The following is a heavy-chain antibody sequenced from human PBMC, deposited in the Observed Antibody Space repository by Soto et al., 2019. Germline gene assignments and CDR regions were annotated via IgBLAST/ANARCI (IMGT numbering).Heavy chain of an antibody. D-gene: IGHD2-15*01. Sequence: QLQLQESGPGLVKPSETLSLTCTVSGGSISSSMFYWGWIRQPPGKGLEWIGSISYSRSTSYTPARKSRFSISVEISRNQFSLELGSVSAADPAVYYCACRTVYCSGGNCPCESWVQATLVTVSS. V-gene: IGHV4-39*01. CDR1: GGSISSSMFY. CDR3: ACRTVYCSGGNCPCES. CDR2: ISYSRST. J-gene: IGHJ5*02.